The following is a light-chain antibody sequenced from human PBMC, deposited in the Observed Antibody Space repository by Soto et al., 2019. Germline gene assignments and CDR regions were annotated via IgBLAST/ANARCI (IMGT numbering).Light chain of an antibody. CDR2: LNSDGSH. CDR1: SGHSSYV. CDR3: QTWGTGIEV. V-gene: IGLV4-69*01. Sequence: QPVLTQSPSASASLGASVKLTCTLSSGHSSYVIAWHQQQPEKGPRYLMKLNSDGSHTKGDGIPDRFSGSSSGAERYLTISSLQSDDAADYYCQTWGTGIEVFGTGTKLTVL. J-gene: IGLJ1*01.